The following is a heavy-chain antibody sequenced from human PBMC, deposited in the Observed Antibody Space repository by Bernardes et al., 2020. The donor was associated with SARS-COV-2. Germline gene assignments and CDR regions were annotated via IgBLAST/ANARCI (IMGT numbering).Heavy chain of an antibody. CDR2: IYYSGST. CDR3: AGYGSGSYYNYYFDY. J-gene: IGHJ4*02. V-gene: IGHV4-39*01. CDR1: GGSISSSSYY. Sequence: SETLSLTCTVSGGSISSSSYYWGWIRQPPGKGLEWIGSIYYSGSTYYNPSLKSRVTISVDTSKNQFSLKLSSVTAADTAVYYCAGYGSGSYYNYYFDYWGQGTLVTVSS. D-gene: IGHD3-10*01.